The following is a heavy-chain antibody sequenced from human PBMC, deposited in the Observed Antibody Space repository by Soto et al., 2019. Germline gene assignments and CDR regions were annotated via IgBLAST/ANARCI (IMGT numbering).Heavy chain of an antibody. Sequence: SETLSLTCTVSGGSMSSGDYYWSWIRQPPGKGLEWIGYIFYSGSTYYNPSLKSRVTISVDTSKNQFSLKLRSVTAADTAVYYCARGEYHYGSGSYYPPGYWGQGTLVTVSS. D-gene: IGHD3-10*01. CDR3: ARGEYHYGSGSYYPPGY. CDR2: IFYSGST. J-gene: IGHJ4*02. CDR1: GGSMSSGDYY. V-gene: IGHV4-30-4*01.